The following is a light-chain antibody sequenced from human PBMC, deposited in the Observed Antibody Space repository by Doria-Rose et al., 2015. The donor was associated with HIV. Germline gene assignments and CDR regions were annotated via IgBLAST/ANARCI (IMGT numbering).Light chain of an antibody. CDR3: NSYTTSSTHNYV. CDR1: SSDVGGFGY. CDR2: DVS. Sequence: GSPGQSITISCTGTSSDVGGFGYVSWYQQHPGRAPKLMIYDVSNRPSGVSNRFSGSKSGDTASLIISGLQAEDEADYYCNSYTTSSTHNYVFGTGTKVTVL. J-gene: IGLJ1*01. V-gene: IGLV2-14*03.